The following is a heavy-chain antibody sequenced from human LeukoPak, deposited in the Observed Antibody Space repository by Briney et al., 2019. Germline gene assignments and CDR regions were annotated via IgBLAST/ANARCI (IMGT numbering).Heavy chain of an antibody. V-gene: IGHV3-23*01. Sequence: GGSLRLSCAASGFTFSSYAMNWVRQAPGKGLEWVSAISDSGDTTYYADSVKGRFTISRDNSKNTLFLQMNSLRAEDTAVYYCAGEMKDDAFDIWGQGTMVTVSS. CDR2: ISDSGDTT. CDR3: AGEMKDDAFDI. J-gene: IGHJ3*02. CDR1: GFTFSSYA. D-gene: IGHD5-24*01.